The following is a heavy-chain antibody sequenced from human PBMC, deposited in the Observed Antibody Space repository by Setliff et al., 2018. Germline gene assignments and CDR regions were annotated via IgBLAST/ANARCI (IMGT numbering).Heavy chain of an antibody. V-gene: IGHV4-34*01. CDR1: GGSFSGYY. Sequence: KPSETLSLTCAVYGGSFSGYYWSWIRQPPGKGLEWIGEINHSGSTNYNPSLKSRVTISVDTSKNQFSLKLSSVTAADTAVYYCARGTPLYYYGMDVWGQGTTVTVSS. CDR2: INHSGST. J-gene: IGHJ6*02. CDR3: ARGTPLYYYGMDV.